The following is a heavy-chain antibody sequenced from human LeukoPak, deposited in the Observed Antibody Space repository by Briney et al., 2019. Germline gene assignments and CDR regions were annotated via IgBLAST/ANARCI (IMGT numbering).Heavy chain of an antibody. D-gene: IGHD1-26*01. CDR3: ARGARVGIYYYYYMDV. J-gene: IGHJ6*03. V-gene: IGHV3-11*01. CDR2: ISSSGSTI. CDR1: GFTFSDYY. Sequence: GGSLRLSCAASGFTFSDYYMSWIRQAPGKGLEWVSYISSSGSTIYYADSVKGRFTISRANAKNSLYLQMNSLRAEDTAVYYCARGARVGIYYYYYMDVWGKGTTVTVSS.